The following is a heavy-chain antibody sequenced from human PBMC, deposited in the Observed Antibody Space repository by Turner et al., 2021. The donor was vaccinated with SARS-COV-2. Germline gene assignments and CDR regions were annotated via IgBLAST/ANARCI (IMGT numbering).Heavy chain of an antibody. Sequence: EVQLVESGGGLVQPGGSLRLSCAASGFTVSSNYMSWVRQAPGKGLEWVSVIYSGGSTYYADSVKGRFTISRDNSKNTLYLQMNSLRAEDTAVYYAARGGVVAATAYDAFDIWGQGTMVTVSS. CDR1: GFTVSSNY. V-gene: IGHV3-66*01. D-gene: IGHD2-15*01. J-gene: IGHJ3*02. CDR3: ARGGVVAATAYDAFDI. CDR2: IYSGGST.